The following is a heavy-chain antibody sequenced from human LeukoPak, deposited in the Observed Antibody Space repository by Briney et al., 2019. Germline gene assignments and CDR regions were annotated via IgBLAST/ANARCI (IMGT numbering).Heavy chain of an antibody. Sequence: GGSLRLSCAASGFTFSSYAVSWVRQAPGKGLEWVSSISDSGGSTYYADSVKGRFTISRDNSKNTLFLQMKSLRADDTAVYYCAKDLFTSGWYRFDPWGQGTPVTVSS. D-gene: IGHD6-19*01. CDR2: ISDSGGST. J-gene: IGHJ5*02. V-gene: IGHV3-23*01. CDR1: GFTFSSYA. CDR3: AKDLFTSGWYRFDP.